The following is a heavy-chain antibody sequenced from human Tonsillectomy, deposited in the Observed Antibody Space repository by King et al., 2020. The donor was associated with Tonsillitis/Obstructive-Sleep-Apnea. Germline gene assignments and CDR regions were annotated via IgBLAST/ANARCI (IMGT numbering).Heavy chain of an antibody. Sequence: QLVQSGAEVKKPGASVKVSCKASGYTFTSYDITWVRQAPGQGLEWMGWSRPYDGDTNYAQKLQGRVTMTSDTSTTTDYMELRSLRSDDTAVYYCARDYYDSSGYYHAYFQHWGQGTLVTVSS. CDR3: ARDYYDSSGYYHAYFQH. V-gene: IGHV1-18*01. CDR1: GYTFTSYD. CDR2: SRPYDGDT. J-gene: IGHJ1*01. D-gene: IGHD3-22*01.